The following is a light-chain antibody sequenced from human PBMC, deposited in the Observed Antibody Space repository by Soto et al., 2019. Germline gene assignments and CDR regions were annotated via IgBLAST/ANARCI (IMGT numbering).Light chain of an antibody. CDR3: QQLNSYLRYT. V-gene: IGKV1-9*01. Sequence: DIELTQSPSFLSASVGDRVTITCRASQGISSYLAWYQQKPANAPKLLIYAASTMQSGVPSRFSGSGSGTEFTLTISSLQPEDFATYYCQQLNSYLRYTFGQGTKVEIK. CDR1: QGISSY. CDR2: AAS. J-gene: IGKJ2*01.